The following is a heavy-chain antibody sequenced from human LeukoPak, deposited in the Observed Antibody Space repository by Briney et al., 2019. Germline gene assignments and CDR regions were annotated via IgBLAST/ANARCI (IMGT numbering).Heavy chain of an antibody. Sequence: SETLSLTCAVYGGSFSGYYWSWIRQPPGKGLEWIGEINHSGSTNYNPSLKSRVTISVDTSKNQFSLKLSSVTAADTAVYYCARDLIEGGFDIWGQGTMVTVSS. CDR2: INHSGST. CDR3: ARDLIEGGFDI. V-gene: IGHV4-34*01. J-gene: IGHJ3*02. CDR1: GGSFSGYY.